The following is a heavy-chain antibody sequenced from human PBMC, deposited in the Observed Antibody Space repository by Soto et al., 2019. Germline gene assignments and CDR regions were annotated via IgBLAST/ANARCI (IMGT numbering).Heavy chain of an antibody. Sequence: QLQLQESGPGLVKPSETLSLTCTVSGGSISSSSYYWGRIRQPPGKGLEWIGSIYYSGSTYYNPSLKSRVTIFVDTAKIQVSVKLSSVSAADTAVYYCARHAGYCSGGSCYHIYYYYYGMDVWGQGTTVTVSS. CDR2: IYYSGST. CDR1: GGSISSSSYY. D-gene: IGHD2-15*01. J-gene: IGHJ6*02. CDR3: ARHAGYCSGGSCYHIYYYYYGMDV. V-gene: IGHV4-39*01.